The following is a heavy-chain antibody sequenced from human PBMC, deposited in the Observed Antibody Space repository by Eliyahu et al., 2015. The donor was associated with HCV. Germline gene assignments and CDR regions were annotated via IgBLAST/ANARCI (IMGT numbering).Heavy chain of an antibody. D-gene: IGHD2-21*01. CDR3: AKDRRSSWCGGDCYPAFDY. V-gene: IGHV3-23*01. CDR1: GFTFSSYA. J-gene: IGHJ4*02. CDR2: ISGSGGST. Sequence: EVQLLESGGGLVQPGGSLRLSCAASGFTFSSYAMSWVRQAPGKGLEWVSAISGSGGSTYYADSVKGRFTISRDNSKNTLYLQMNSLRAEDTAVYYCAKDRRSSWCGGDCYPAFDYWGQGTLVTVSS.